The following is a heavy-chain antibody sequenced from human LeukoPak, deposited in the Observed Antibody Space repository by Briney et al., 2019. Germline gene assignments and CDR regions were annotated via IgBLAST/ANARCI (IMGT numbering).Heavy chain of an antibody. J-gene: IGHJ5*02. V-gene: IGHV4-30-2*01. CDR1: GGSISSGGYS. CDR2: INHSGST. Sequence: PSQTLSLTCAVSGGSISSGGYSWSWIRQPPGKGLEWIGEINHSGSTNYNPSLKSRVTISVDTSKNQFSLKLSSVTAADTAVYYCARGPAVLRYFGYNWFDPWGQGTPVTVSS. D-gene: IGHD3-9*01. CDR3: ARGPAVLRYFGYNWFDP.